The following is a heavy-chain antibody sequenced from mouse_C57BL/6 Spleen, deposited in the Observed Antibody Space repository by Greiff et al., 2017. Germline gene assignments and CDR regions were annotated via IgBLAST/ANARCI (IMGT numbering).Heavy chain of an antibody. CDR3: ARSLPEAYAMDY. CDR1: GYTFTSYW. D-gene: IGHD2-10*01. Sequence: VQLQQPGAELVRPGSSVKLSCKASGYTFTSYWMHWVKQRPIHGLEWIGDIDPSDSYTNYNQKFKGKSTLTVDKSSSTAYRQLSSLTSEDSAVYYCARSLPEAYAMDYWGQGTSVTVSS. CDR2: IDPSDSYT. V-gene: IGHV1-69*01. J-gene: IGHJ4*01.